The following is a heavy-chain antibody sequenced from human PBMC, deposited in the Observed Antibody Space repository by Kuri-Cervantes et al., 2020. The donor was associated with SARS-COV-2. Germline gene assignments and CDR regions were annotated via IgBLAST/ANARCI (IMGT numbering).Heavy chain of an antibody. Sequence: GGSLRLSCAASGFTFSSYWMHWVRQAPGKGLVWGSRINSDGSSTSYADSVKGRFTISRDNAKNTLYLQMNSLRAEDTAVYYCARVEWYNWNLFDAFDIWGQGTMVTVSS. CDR2: INSDGSST. CDR1: GFTFSSYW. D-gene: IGHD1-20*01. CDR3: ARVEWYNWNLFDAFDI. J-gene: IGHJ3*02. V-gene: IGHV3-74*01.